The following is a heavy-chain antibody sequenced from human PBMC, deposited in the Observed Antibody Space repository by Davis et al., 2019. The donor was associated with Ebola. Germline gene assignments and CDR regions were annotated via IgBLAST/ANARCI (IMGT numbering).Heavy chain of an antibody. D-gene: IGHD6-13*01. CDR1: GFTLPSYS. Sequence: CPLSGFTLPSYSMHWVRPPPPNLLECASALSSNGGSTYYANSVKGRFTIARDNSNNTPYLQLGSLRAEDMAVYYCARAGGQQLNFDYWGQGTLVTVSS. V-gene: IGHV3-64*01. J-gene: IGHJ4*02. CDR2: LSSNGGST. CDR3: ARAGGQQLNFDY.